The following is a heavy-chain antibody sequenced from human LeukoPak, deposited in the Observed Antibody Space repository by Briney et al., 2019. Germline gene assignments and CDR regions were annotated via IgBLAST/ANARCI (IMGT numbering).Heavy chain of an antibody. V-gene: IGHV4-59*12. Sequence: SETLSLTCTVSGHSISSYYWNWIRQPPGKGLEWIGYIYYTGSTNCNPSLKSRVTMSVDTSKNQFSLKLSSVTAADTAVYYCARVALWFGELTHYFDYWGQGTLVTVSS. CDR3: ARVALWFGELTHYFDY. J-gene: IGHJ4*02. D-gene: IGHD3-10*01. CDR2: IYYTGST. CDR1: GHSISSYY.